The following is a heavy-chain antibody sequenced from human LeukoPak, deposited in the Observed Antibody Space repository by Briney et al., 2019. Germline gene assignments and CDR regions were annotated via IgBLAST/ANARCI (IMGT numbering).Heavy chain of an antibody. CDR2: IHNSGST. V-gene: IGHV4-59*02. J-gene: IGHJ5*02. D-gene: IGHD4-11*01. Sequence: KPSETLSLTCTVSGGSVRSYYWSWIRQPPGEGLEWIAYIHNSGSTNYNPSLKSRLTISVDTSKNQFSLKLRSVTAADTAVYYCARDFPRNYDWFDPWGQGTLVTVSS. CDR3: ARDFPRNYDWFDP. CDR1: GGSVRSYY.